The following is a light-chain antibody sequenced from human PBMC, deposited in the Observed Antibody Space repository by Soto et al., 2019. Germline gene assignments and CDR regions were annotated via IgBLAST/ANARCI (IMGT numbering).Light chain of an antibody. CDR3: QQYNSYSWT. V-gene: IGKV1-5*01. CDR2: DAS. Sequence: IQMTQSPSTLSASVGDRVTITCRASQSISSWLAWYQQKPGKAPKLLIYDASSLESGVPSRFSGSGSGTEFTLTISSLQPDDFATYYCQQYNSYSWTFGQGAKVDI. J-gene: IGKJ1*01. CDR1: QSISSW.